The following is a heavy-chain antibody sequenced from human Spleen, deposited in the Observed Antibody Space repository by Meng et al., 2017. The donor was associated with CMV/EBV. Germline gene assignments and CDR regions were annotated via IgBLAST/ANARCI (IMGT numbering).Heavy chain of an antibody. Sequence: SGPTLVKPTQTRTLTCAFSGFSLITHGVGVGWVRQSPGEALEWLALVYWDDDRRYSPSLRSRLTITKDTSRNQVVLTMTDMNAVDTGTYYCVHRLYSLRERIWFDPWGQGTLVTVSS. CDR3: VHRLYSLRERIWFDP. V-gene: IGHV2-5*02. J-gene: IGHJ5*02. D-gene: IGHD1-26*01. CDR2: VYWDDDR. CDR1: GFSLITHGVG.